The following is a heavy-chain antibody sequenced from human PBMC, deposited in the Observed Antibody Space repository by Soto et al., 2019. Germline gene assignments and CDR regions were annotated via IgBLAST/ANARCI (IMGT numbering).Heavy chain of an antibody. CDR1: GFTVSSNY. D-gene: IGHD5-18*01. V-gene: IGHV3-53*01. CDR3: ARDSTTSDTAMAFDY. J-gene: IGHJ4*02. Sequence: PGGSLSLSCAASGFTVSSNYMSWVRPAPGKGLEWVSVIYSGGSTYYADSVKGRFTISRDNSKNTLYLQMNSLRAEDTAVYYCARDSTTSDTAMAFDYWGQGTLVTVSS. CDR2: IYSGGST.